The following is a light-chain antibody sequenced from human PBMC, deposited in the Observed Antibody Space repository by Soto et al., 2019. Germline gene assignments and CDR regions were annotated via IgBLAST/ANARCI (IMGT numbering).Light chain of an antibody. J-gene: IGLJ1*01. CDR2: DVS. Sequence: QSALTQPASVSGSPGQSITISCTGTSSDVGGYNYVSWYQQHPGKAPKLMIYDVSNRPSGVSNRFSGSKSGNTASLTISGFQAEDEADYYCSSYTSSSTKVFVTGTKVTVL. CDR3: SSYTSSSTKV. V-gene: IGLV2-14*01. CDR1: SSDVGGYNY.